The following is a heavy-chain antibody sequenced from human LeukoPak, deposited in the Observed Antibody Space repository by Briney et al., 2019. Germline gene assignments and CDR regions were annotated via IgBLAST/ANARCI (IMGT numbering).Heavy chain of an antibody. D-gene: IGHD5-18*01. CDR2: IRYDGSNK. CDR3: ARDAGYGYDRFDY. V-gene: IGHV3-30*02. J-gene: IGHJ4*02. CDR1: GFTVSGNY. Sequence: GGSLRLSCAASGFTVSGNYMTWVRQAPGKGLEWVAFIRYDGSNKYYADSVKGRFTISRDNSKNTLYLQMNGLRAEDTAVYYCARDAGYGYDRFDYWGQGTQVTVSS.